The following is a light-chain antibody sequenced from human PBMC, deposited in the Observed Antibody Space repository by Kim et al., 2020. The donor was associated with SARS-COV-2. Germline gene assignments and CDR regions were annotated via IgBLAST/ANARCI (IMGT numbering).Light chain of an antibody. V-gene: IGLV1-47*01. CDR1: SSNIGSNY. Sequence: ELTQPPSGSGTPGQRVTISCSGSSSNIGSNYVYWYQQLPGTAPKLLIYRNNQRPSGVPDRFSGSKSGTSASLAISGLRSEDEADYYCAAWDDSLSGRVFGGGTQLTVL. J-gene: IGLJ3*02. CDR2: RNN. CDR3: AAWDDSLSGRV.